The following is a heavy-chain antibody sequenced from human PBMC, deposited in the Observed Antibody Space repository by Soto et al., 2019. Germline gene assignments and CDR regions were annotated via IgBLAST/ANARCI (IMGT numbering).Heavy chain of an antibody. V-gene: IGHV1-69*02. CDR3: ASQGGGSCCSRFDP. CDR2: IIPILGIA. Sequence: QVQLVQSGAEVKKPGSSVKVSCKASGGTFSSYTISWVRQAPGQGLEWMGRIIPILGIANYAQKFQGRVTITADKSTSTAYMELSSLRSQDTAVYYCASQGGGSCCSRFDPWGQGTLVTVSS. D-gene: IGHD2-15*01. J-gene: IGHJ5*02. CDR1: GGTFSSYT.